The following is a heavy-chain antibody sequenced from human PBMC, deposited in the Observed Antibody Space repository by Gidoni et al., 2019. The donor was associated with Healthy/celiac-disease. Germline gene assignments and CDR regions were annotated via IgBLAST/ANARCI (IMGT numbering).Heavy chain of an antibody. V-gene: IGHV3-11*06. CDR1: GFTFSDYY. CDR2: ISSSSSYT. J-gene: IGHJ6*02. Sequence: QVQLVESGGGLVKPGGSLRLSCAASGFTFSDYYMSWIRQAPGKGLEWVSYISSSSSYTNYADSVKGRFTISRDNAKNSLYLQMNSLRAEDTAVYYCARVDDNWNYLGYYYYGMDVWGQGTTVTVSS. D-gene: IGHD1-7*01. CDR3: ARVDDNWNYLGYYYYGMDV.